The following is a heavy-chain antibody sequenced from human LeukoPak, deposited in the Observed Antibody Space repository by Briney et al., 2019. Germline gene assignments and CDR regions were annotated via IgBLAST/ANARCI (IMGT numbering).Heavy chain of an antibody. CDR1: GFSFSSDW. J-gene: IGHJ6*03. CDR3: ARQIRSSGYMDV. V-gene: IGHV5-51*01. CDR2: IYPYDSDS. Sequence: GESLKISCKTSGFSFSSDWLAWARQMPGKGLEWMGIIYPYDSDSRYSPSFQGQVTMSVDRSTSIAYLQWSSLKASDSAVYYCARQIRSSGYMDVCGKGTTVTVSS. D-gene: IGHD1-1*01.